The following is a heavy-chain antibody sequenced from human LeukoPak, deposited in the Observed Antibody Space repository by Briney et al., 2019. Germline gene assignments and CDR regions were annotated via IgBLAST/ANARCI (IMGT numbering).Heavy chain of an antibody. V-gene: IGHV4-34*01. CDR2: INHSGTT. J-gene: IGHJ4*02. CDR3: AREGDYTLFDY. D-gene: IGHD4-11*01. Sequence: SETLSLTCAVYGGSFSGHNWSWIRQPPGNGLEWIGEINHSGTTNYNPSLKSRVAISVDKSKNQFTLRLRSVTAADTAVYYCAREGDYTLFDYWGQGALVTVSS. CDR1: GGSFSGHN.